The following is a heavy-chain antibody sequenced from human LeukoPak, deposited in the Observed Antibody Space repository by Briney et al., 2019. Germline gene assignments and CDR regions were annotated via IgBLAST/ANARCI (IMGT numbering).Heavy chain of an antibody. D-gene: IGHD5-12*01. CDR3: EIYAGYDSF. CDR1: GYTFTSYD. V-gene: IGHV1-8*01. J-gene: IGHJ4*02. Sequence: ASVKVSCKASGYTFTSYDITWVRQAAGQGLEWMGWMSPDSGYTGYAQTFQGRVTLTRNTSVSTAFMELSSLRSEDTAVYYCEIYAGYDSFWGQGTMVTVSS. CDR2: MSPDSGYT.